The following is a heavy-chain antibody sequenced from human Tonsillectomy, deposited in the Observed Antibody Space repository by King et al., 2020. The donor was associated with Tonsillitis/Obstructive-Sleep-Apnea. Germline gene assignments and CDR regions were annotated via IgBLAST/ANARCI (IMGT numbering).Heavy chain of an antibody. CDR2: SNHSGGT. V-gene: IGHV4-34*01. D-gene: IGHD6-6*01. J-gene: IGHJ6*03. Sequence: VQLQQWGAGLLKPSGTLSLTCAVDGGSFSGYYWSWIRQPPGKGLEWMGDSNHSGGTNYNPSLKSLVTISVDTAKNQFSLDLSSVTAADTAVYYCARDYTSSPYYYYYMDVWGKGTTVTVSS. CDR3: ARDYTSSPYYYYYMDV. CDR1: GGSFSGYY.